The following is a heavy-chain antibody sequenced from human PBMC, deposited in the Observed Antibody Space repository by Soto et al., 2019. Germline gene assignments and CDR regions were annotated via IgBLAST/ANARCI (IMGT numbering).Heavy chain of an antibody. Sequence: QVHLVQSGAEVKKPGASVKVSCKGSGYTFTSYGITWVRQAPGQGLEGMGWISAHNGNTVYAQKLQGRVTVTRDKCTSTAYMELRCLRSDDTAVYYCARGRYGDYGGQGALVTVSS. J-gene: IGHJ4*02. CDR1: GYTFTSYG. CDR2: ISAHNGNT. D-gene: IGHD1-1*01. CDR3: ARGRYGDY. V-gene: IGHV1-18*01.